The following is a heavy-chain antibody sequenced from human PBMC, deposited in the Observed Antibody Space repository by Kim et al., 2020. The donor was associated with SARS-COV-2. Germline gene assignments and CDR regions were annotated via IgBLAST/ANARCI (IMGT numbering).Heavy chain of an antibody. J-gene: IGHJ4*02. V-gene: IGHV3-15*01. D-gene: IGHD2-8*01. CDR3: TTLYMYSTIPNFYFDY. Sequence: APVKGRFTISRDDSKNTLYLQINSLKTEDSAVYYCTTLYMYSTIPNFYFDYWGQGTLVTVSS.